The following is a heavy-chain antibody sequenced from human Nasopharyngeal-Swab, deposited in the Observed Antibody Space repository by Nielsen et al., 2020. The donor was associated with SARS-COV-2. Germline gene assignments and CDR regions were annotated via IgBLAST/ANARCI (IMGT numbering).Heavy chain of an antibody. J-gene: IGHJ2*01. CDR1: GYTFTSYA. Sequence: ASVKVSCKASGYTFTSYAMHWVRQAPGQRLEWMGWINAGNGNTKYSQKFQGRVTITRDTSASTAYMELSSLRSEDTAVYYCARGGWGGSANWYFDLWGRGTLVTVSS. CDR3: ARGGWGGSANWYFDL. CDR2: INAGNGNT. D-gene: IGHD3-16*01. V-gene: IGHV1-3*01.